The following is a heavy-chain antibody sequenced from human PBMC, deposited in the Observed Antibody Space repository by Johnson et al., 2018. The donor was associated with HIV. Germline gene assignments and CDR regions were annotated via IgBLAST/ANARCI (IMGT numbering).Heavy chain of an antibody. Sequence: QVQLVESGGGVVRPGGSLRLSCAASGFTFDDYGMSWVRQAPGKGLEWVAAISYDRIDKYYANSVKGRFTISRDNSKKPLYLQMKSLRDEDTACDYGAKALRTGTPNDAFDIWGQGTMVTVSS. V-gene: IGHV3-30*18. CDR2: ISYDRIDK. CDR3: AKALRTGTPNDAFDI. D-gene: IGHD3-10*01. CDR1: GFTFDDYG. J-gene: IGHJ3*02.